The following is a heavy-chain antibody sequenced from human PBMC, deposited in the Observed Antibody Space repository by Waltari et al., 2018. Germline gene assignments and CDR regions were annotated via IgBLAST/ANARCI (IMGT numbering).Heavy chain of an antibody. CDR2: IIPIFATV. Sequence: QVQLVQSGAEVKKPGSSVMVSCKVSGDTLPNYAIHWVRQAPGQGLEWVGRIIPIFATVNFAQKFQDRVTITAATSTSTADMEVSSLRSDDTAMYYCAVTLSAAPFYGLDVWGQGTTVTVFS. CDR3: AVTLSAAPFYGLDV. J-gene: IGHJ6*02. V-gene: IGHV1-69*08. D-gene: IGHD6-13*01. CDR1: GDTLPNYA.